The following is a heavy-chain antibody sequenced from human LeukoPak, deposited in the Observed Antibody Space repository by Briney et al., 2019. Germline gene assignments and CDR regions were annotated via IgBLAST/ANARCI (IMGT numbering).Heavy chain of an antibody. CDR2: INSDGSTT. CDR3: ARAKNWEFDY. D-gene: IGHD7-27*01. CDR1: GFTFSSYW. V-gene: IGHV3-74*01. J-gene: IGHJ4*02. Sequence: PGGSLRLSCAASGFTFSSYWMHWVRQAPGKGLVWVSNINSDGSTTTYADSVKGRFTISRDNSKNTLYLQMNSLRAEDTAVYYCARAKNWEFDYWGQGTLVTVSS.